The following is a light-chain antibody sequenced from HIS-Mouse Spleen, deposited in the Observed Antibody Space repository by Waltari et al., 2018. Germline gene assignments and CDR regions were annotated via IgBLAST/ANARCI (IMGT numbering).Light chain of an antibody. CDR2: KDR. CDR3: YSAADNNVV. Sequence: SYELTQPSSVSVSPGQTARITRSGDVLAKKYARWFQQKPGQAPVLVIYKDRERPSGIPERFSGSSSGTTVTLTISGAQVEDEADYYCYSAADNNVVFGGGTKLTVL. J-gene: IGLJ2*01. V-gene: IGLV3-27*01. CDR1: VLAKKY.